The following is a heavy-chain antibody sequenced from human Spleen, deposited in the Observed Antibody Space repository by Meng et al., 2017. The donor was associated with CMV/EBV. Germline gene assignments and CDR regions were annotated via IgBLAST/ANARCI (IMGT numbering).Heavy chain of an antibody. CDR3: AKDLRSGSYSRWFDP. D-gene: IGHD1-26*01. J-gene: IGHJ5*02. CDR2: MQYDGSNR. V-gene: IGHV3-30*02. CDR1: GFIFNTYA. Sequence: GESLKISCAASGFIFNTYAIYRVRQAPGKGLDWVAFMQYDGSNRYFEDSVKGRFTISRDISKNTLYLQMYSLRDEDTAVYYCAKDLRSGSYSRWFDPWGQGTLVTVSS.